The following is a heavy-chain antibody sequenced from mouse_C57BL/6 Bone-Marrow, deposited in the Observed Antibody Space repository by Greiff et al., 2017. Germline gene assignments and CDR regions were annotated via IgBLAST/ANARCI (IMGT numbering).Heavy chain of an antibody. D-gene: IGHD2-4*01. V-gene: IGHV1-26*01. CDR2: INPNNGGT. CDR1: GYTFTDYY. Sequence: EVQLQQSGPELVKPGASVKISCKASGYTFTDYYMNWVKQSHGKSLEWIGDINPNNGGTSYNQKFKGKATLTVEKSSSTAYMELRSLTSEDSAVYYCARDDDYDGPFAYWGQGTLVTVSA. J-gene: IGHJ3*01. CDR3: ARDDDYDGPFAY.